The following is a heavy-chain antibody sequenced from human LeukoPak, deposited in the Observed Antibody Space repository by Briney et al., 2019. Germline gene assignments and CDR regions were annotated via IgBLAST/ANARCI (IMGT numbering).Heavy chain of an antibody. Sequence: PGGSLRLSCAASGFTFSTSGIHWVRQDPGKGLEWVALISYDGSNKYYADSVKGRFTISRDNSKNTLYLQMNSLRAEDTAVYYCAKAVTATTIDYWGQGTLVTVSS. J-gene: IGHJ4*02. CDR3: AKAVTATTIDY. CDR1: GFTFSTSG. V-gene: IGHV3-30*18. CDR2: ISYDGSNK. D-gene: IGHD2-21*02.